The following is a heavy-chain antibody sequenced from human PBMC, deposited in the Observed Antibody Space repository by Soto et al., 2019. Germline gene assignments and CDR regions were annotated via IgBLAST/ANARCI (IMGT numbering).Heavy chain of an antibody. CDR1: GGSICGYH. Sequence: QVHLQESGPGLVKPSETLSLTCTVSGGSICGYHWSWIRQPPGKGLEWFGYIHSSGSTNYNPSLESRVTMSWDTSKNQSSLKLSSVTAADTAVYYCARYIRDAGPFYLDYWGQGTLVTASS. CDR3: ARYIRDAGPFYLDY. D-gene: IGHD3-3*02. V-gene: IGHV4-59*01. J-gene: IGHJ4*02. CDR2: IHSSGST.